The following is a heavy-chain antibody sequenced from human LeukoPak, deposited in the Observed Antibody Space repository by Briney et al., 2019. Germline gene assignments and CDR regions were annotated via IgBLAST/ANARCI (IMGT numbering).Heavy chain of an antibody. V-gene: IGHV4-59*08. CDR2: IHYSGST. CDR1: GGSISSYY. J-gene: IGHJ3*02. CDR3: ARRLAYYDFWSGYYKTAAFDI. D-gene: IGHD3-3*01. Sequence: PSETLSLTCTVSGGSISSYYWSWIRQPPGKGLEWIGYIHYSGSTNYNPSLKSRVTISVDTSKNQFSLKLSSVTAADTAVYYCARRLAYYDFWSGYYKTAAFDIWGQGTMVTVSS.